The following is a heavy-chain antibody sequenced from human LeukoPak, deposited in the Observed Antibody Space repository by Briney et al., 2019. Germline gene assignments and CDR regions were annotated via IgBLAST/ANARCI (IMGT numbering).Heavy chain of an antibody. CDR2: IYYSGST. CDR1: GYSISSGYY. Sequence: PSETLSLTCTVSGYSISSGYYWGWIRQPPGKGLEWIGSIYYSGSTYYNPSLKSRVTISVDTSKNQFSLKLSSVTAADTAVYYCARVDTAMVKLFDPWGQGTLATVSS. D-gene: IGHD5-18*01. J-gene: IGHJ5*02. V-gene: IGHV4-38-2*02. CDR3: ARVDTAMVKLFDP.